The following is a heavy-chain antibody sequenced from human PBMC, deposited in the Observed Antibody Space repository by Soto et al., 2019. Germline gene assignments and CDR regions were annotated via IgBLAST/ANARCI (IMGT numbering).Heavy chain of an antibody. CDR3: ARRDYGDYVFDY. D-gene: IGHD4-17*01. J-gene: IGHJ4*02. CDR1: GGSISSSSYY. V-gene: IGHV4-39*01. CDR2: IYYSGST. Sequence: QLQLQESGPGLVKPSETLSLTCTVSGGSISSSSYYWGWIRQPPGKGLEWIGSIYYSGSTYYNPSLKSRVTISVDTSKNQFSLKLSSVTAADTAVYYCARRDYGDYVFDYWGQGTLVTVSS.